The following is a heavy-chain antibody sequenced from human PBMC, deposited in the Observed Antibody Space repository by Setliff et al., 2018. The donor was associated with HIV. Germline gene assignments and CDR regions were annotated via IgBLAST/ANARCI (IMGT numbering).Heavy chain of an antibody. CDR1: GFTFSSYW. D-gene: IGHD1-7*01. V-gene: IGHV3-53*01. Sequence: GSLRLSCAASGFTFSSYWMHWVRQAPGKGLEWVSVIYAGGSTYYADSVKGRFTISRDNSKNMLYLQMDSLRAEDTAVYYCARGRNRNYVVYGMDVWGQGTTVTVSS. CDR2: IYAGGST. CDR3: ARGRNRNYVVYGMDV. J-gene: IGHJ6*02.